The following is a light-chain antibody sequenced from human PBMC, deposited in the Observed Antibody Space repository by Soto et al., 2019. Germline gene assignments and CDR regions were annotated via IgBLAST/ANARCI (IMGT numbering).Light chain of an antibody. V-gene: IGKV1-5*03. CDR2: KAS. Sequence: DIQMTQSPSSVSASVGDRFTITCRAGQGISSYLAWYQQKPGKAPNLLIYKASSLESGVPSRFSGSGSGTEFTLTISSLQPDDFATYYCQQYNTYSTFGQGTKVDIK. CDR1: QGISSY. J-gene: IGKJ1*01. CDR3: QQYNTYST.